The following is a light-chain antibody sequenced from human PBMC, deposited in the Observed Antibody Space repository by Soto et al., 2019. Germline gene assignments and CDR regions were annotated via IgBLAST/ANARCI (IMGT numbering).Light chain of an antibody. CDR2: RNN. CDR3: ATWDDTLRGYV. V-gene: IGLV1-47*01. CDR1: TSNIGNHY. Sequence: QSVLTQPPSASGTPGQRVSISCSGSTSNIGNHYVFWYQHLPGTAPKLLIFRNNQRPSGVPDRFSGSGSGTSASLAISGLRSEDEADYYCATWDDTLRGYVFGTGTQLTVL. J-gene: IGLJ1*01.